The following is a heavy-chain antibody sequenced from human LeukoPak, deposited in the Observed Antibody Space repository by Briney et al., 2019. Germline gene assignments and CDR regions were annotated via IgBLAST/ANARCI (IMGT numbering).Heavy chain of an antibody. CDR3: AKDTYTSSGGGFDY. V-gene: IGHV3-23*01. CDR2: ISNGGGST. J-gene: IGHJ4*02. Sequence: GGSLRLSCAASGFTVSSNYMSWVRQAPGKGLEWVSAISNGGGSTYYADSVKGRFTISRDNSKNTLFLQMNSLRAEDTAIYYCAKDTYTSSGGGFDYWGQGTLVTVSS. D-gene: IGHD2-2*02. CDR1: GFTVSSNY.